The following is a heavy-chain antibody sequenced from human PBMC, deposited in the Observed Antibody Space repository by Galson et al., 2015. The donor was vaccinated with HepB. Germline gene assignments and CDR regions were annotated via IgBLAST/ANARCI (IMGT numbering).Heavy chain of an antibody. Sequence: SLRLSCAASGFTVSSNYMSWVRQAPGKGLEWVSVIYSGGSTYYADSVKGRFTISRDNSKNTLYLQMNSLRAEDTAVYYCAREGPPVVYGDYEYYYYYGMDVWGQGTTVTVSS. CDR3: AREGPPVVYGDYEYYYYYGMDV. D-gene: IGHD4-17*01. CDR1: GFTVSSNY. V-gene: IGHV3-53*01. J-gene: IGHJ6*02. CDR2: IYSGGST.